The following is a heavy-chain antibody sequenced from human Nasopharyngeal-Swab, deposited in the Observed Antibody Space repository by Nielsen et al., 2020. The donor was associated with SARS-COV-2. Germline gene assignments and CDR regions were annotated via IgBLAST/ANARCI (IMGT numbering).Heavy chain of an antibody. J-gene: IGHJ6*02. CDR1: GFTFTSHG. D-gene: IGHD3-3*01. CDR2: IRNDGSNK. Sequence: GGSLRLSCAASGFTFTSHGMYWVRQAPGEGLDWGAFIRNDGSNKNYADSVKGRFTISRDNSKNTLYLQMNSLRAEDTAMYYCARDGLDYDFWSAYFMDVWGQGTTVTVSS. V-gene: IGHV3-30*02. CDR3: ARDGLDYDFWSAYFMDV.